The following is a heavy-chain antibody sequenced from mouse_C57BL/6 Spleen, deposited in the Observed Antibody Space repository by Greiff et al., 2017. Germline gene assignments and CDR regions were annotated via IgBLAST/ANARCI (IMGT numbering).Heavy chain of an antibody. CDR3: ARKTRWGNYGYFDD. V-gene: IGHV1-42*01. D-gene: IGHD2-1*01. J-gene: IGHJ2*01. Sequence: EVQLQQSGPELVKPGASVKISCKASGYSFTGYYMNWVKQSPEKSLEWIGEINPSTGGTTYNQKFKAKDTLTVDKSSSTAYMQLKSLTSEDSAVYYGARKTRWGNYGYFDDWGQGTTLTVAS. CDR2: INPSTGGT. CDR1: GYSFTGYY.